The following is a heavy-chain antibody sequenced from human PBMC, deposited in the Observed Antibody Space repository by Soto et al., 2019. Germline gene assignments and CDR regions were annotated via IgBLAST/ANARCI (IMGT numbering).Heavy chain of an antibody. V-gene: IGHV5-51*01. CDR2: IYPGDSDT. CDR3: ARLGRDYYGSGDHYYYGMDV. D-gene: IGHD3-10*01. J-gene: IGHJ6*02. Sequence: PGESLKISCKGSGYSFTSYWISWVRQMPGKGLEWMGIIYPGDSDTRYSPSFQGQVTISADKSISTAYLQWSSLKASDTAMYYCARLGRDYYGSGDHYYYGMDVWGQGTTVTVSS. CDR1: GYSFTSYW.